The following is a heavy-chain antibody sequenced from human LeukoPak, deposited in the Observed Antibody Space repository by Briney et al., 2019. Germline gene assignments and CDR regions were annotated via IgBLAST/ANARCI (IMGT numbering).Heavy chain of an antibody. J-gene: IGHJ4*02. CDR2: ISYDGSNK. D-gene: IGHD1-14*01. CDR1: GFTFSGYA. V-gene: IGHV3-30*04. CDR3: ARDRYFDY. Sequence: GGSLRLSCAASGFTFSGYAMHWVRQAPGKGLEWVAVISYDGSNKYYADSVKGRFTISRDNSKNTLYLQMNSLRAEDTAVYYCARDRYFDYWGQGTLVTVSS.